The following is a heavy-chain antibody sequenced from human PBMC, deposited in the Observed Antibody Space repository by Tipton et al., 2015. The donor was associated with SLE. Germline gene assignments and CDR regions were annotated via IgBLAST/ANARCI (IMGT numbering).Heavy chain of an antibody. CDR1: GFTFSSYW. CDR3: AKAGLNYCGDY. D-gene: IGHD3-10*01. Sequence: SLRLSCAASGFTFSSYWMHWVRQVPGKGLVWVSQIKTDGSTTTYADSVKGRFTISRDNAKNVLYLQMNSLRAEDMAMYYCAKAGLNYCGDYWGQGTLVAVSS. J-gene: IGHJ4*02. CDR2: IKTDGSTT. V-gene: IGHV3-74*01.